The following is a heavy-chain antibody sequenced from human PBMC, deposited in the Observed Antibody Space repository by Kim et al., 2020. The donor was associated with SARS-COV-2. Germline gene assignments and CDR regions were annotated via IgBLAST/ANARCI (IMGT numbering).Heavy chain of an antibody. CDR3: AREMGGFYYYYGMDV. D-gene: IGHD3-16*01. J-gene: IGHJ6*02. V-gene: IGHV3-30*01. Sequence: SVKGRFTNSRDKSKNTLYMQMNSRRAEDTAVYYCAREMGGFYYYYGMDVWGQGTTVTVSS.